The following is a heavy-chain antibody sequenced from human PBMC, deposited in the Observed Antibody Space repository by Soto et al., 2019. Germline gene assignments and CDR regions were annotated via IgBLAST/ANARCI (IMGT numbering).Heavy chain of an antibody. CDR2: IIPIFGTA. CDR1: GGTFSSYS. CDR3: ARDGGRHSGGIDY. J-gene: IGHJ4*02. D-gene: IGHD1-26*01. Sequence: QVQLVQSGAEVKKPGSSVKVSCKASGGTFSSYSINWVRQAPGQGLEWMGEIIPIFGTANYAQKFQGRVTITAAESTRTPYMELSSLRSEDTAVYYCARDGGRHSGGIDYWGQGTLVTVSS. V-gene: IGHV1-69*01.